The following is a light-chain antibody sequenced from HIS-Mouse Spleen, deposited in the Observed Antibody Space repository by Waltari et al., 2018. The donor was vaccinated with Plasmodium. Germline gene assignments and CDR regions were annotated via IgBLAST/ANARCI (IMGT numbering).Light chain of an antibody. CDR3: QAWDSSTAWV. CDR1: NLGDKY. Sequence: SYELTQPPSVSVSPGQTASIPCSGDNLGDKYACWYQQKPGQSPVLVIYQDSKRPPGIPERFSGSNSGNTATLTISGTQAMDEADYYCQAWDSSTAWVFGGGTKLTVL. CDR2: QDS. V-gene: IGLV3-1*01. J-gene: IGLJ2*01.